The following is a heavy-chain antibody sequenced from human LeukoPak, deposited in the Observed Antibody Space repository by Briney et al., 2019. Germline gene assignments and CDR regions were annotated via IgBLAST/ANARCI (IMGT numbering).Heavy chain of an antibody. V-gene: IGHV3-21*01. Sequence: PGGSLRLSCAASGFTFSSYSMNWVRQAPGKGLEWVSSISSSSYIYYADSVKGRFTISRDNAKNSLYLQMNSLRAEDTAMYYCARRRGEPDAFDIWGQGTMVTVSS. J-gene: IGHJ3*02. D-gene: IGHD3-16*01. CDR1: GFTFSSYS. CDR2: ISSSSYI. CDR3: ARRRGEPDAFDI.